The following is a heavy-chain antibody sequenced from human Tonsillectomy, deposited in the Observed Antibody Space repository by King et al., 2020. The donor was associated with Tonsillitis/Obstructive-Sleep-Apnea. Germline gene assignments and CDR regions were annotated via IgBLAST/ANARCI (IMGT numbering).Heavy chain of an antibody. D-gene: IGHD4-23*01. Sequence: VQLVESGGVVVQPGGSLRLLCAASGFPFDDYTMQWVRQAPGKGLEWVSLITWDGGSTSYADAVKGRFTISRDNNKNSLYLQMNSLRTEDTALYYCAKSGYGGTALYYYYMDVWGKGTTVTVSS. CDR3: AKSGYGGTALYYYYMDV. CDR2: ITWDGGST. CDR1: GFPFDDYT. V-gene: IGHV3-43*01. J-gene: IGHJ6*03.